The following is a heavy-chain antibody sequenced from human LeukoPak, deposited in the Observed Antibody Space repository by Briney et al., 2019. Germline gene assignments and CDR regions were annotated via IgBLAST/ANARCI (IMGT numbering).Heavy chain of an antibody. V-gene: IGHV4-61*01. Sequence: PSETLSLTCTVSGGSVSSGSYYWSWIRQPPGKGLEWIGYIYYSGSTNYNPSLKSRVTISVDTSKNQFSLKLSSVTAADTAVYYCARDRVRGYSGYVYWGQGTLVTVSS. CDR3: ARDRVRGYSGYVY. CDR2: IYYSGST. D-gene: IGHD5-12*01. CDR1: GGSVSSGSYY. J-gene: IGHJ4*02.